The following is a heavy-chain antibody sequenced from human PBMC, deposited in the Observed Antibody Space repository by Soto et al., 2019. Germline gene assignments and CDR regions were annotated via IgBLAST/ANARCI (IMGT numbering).Heavy chain of an antibody. V-gene: IGHV3-23*04. CDR3: ASPAPVGATTLVPFDY. Sequence: VQLVESGGGLVKPGGSLRLSCAASGFTFSDSYMSWIRQAPGKGLEWVSAISGSGGSTYYADSVKGRFTISRDNSKNTLYLQMNSLRAEDTAVYYCASPAPVGATTLVPFDYWGQGTLVTVSS. CDR2: ISGSGGST. D-gene: IGHD1-26*01. CDR1: GFTFSDSY. J-gene: IGHJ4*02.